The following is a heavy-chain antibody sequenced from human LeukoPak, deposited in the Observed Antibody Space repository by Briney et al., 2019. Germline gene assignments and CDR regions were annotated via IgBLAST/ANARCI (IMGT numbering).Heavy chain of an antibody. J-gene: IGHJ4*02. D-gene: IGHD1-20*01. V-gene: IGHV7-4-1*02. Sequence: GAPVKVSCKASGYTFTNYGISWVRQAPGQGLEWMGWINTNTGNPTYAQGFTGRFVFSLDTSVSTAYLQISSLKAEDTAVYYCARSTTEFDWYNWNPANLDYWGQGTLVTVSS. CDR3: ARSTTEFDWYNWNPANLDY. CDR2: INTNTGNP. CDR1: GYTFTNYG.